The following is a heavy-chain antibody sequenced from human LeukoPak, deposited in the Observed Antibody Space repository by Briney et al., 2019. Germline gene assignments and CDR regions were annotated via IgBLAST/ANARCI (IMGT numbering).Heavy chain of an antibody. D-gene: IGHD5-18*01. CDR3: ADSLGGYSYGSDY. Sequence: ASVKVSCKASGGTFSSYAISWVRQAPGQGLEWMGRIIPILGIANYAQKFQGRVTITADKSTSTAYMELSSLRSEDTAVYYCADSLGGYSYGSDYWGQGTLVTVSS. CDR2: IIPILGIA. CDR1: GGTFSSYA. J-gene: IGHJ4*02. V-gene: IGHV1-69*04.